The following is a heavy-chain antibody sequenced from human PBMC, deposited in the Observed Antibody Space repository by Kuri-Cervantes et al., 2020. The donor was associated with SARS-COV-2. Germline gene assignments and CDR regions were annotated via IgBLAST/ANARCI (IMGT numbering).Heavy chain of an antibody. Sequence: GESLKISCKGSGYSFTTYWVGWLRQLPGKGLEWMGIVYPSDSDTRYSPSFQGQVTISADKSINTAYLQWDSLKPSDTAMYYCVRQRSLEASGTGTDSWGQGTLVTVSS. D-gene: IGHD6-13*01. CDR1: GYSFTTYW. V-gene: IGHV5-51*01. CDR3: VRQRSLEASGTGTDS. CDR2: VYPSDSDT. J-gene: IGHJ4*02.